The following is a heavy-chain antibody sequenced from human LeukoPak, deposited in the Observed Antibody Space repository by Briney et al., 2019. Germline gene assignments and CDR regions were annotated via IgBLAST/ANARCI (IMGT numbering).Heavy chain of an antibody. V-gene: IGHV1-2*04. CDR3: ARANPLHCSSTSCLFDY. CDR2: INPNHGGT. J-gene: IGHJ4*02. Sequence: ASVKVSCKASGYTFTDYYMQWVRQAPGQGLEWMGWINPNHGGTYSTQKFQGWVTMTRDTSISTAYMELSRLTSDDTAVYYCARANPLHCSSTSCLFDYWGQGSLATVSS. CDR1: GYTFTDYY. D-gene: IGHD2-2*01.